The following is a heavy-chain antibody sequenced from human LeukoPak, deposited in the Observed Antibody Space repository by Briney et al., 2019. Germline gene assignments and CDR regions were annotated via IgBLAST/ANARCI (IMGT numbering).Heavy chain of an antibody. CDR3: ARDPGYCSSTSCRREYYFDY. Sequence: SVKVSCKASGGTFSSYAISWVRQAPGQGLEWMGGIIPIFGTANYAQKFQGRVTITANKSTSTAYMELSSLRSEDTAVYYCARDPGYCSSTSCRREYYFDYWGQGTLVTVSS. CDR2: IIPIFGTA. J-gene: IGHJ4*02. D-gene: IGHD2-2*01. CDR1: GGTFSSYA. V-gene: IGHV1-69*06.